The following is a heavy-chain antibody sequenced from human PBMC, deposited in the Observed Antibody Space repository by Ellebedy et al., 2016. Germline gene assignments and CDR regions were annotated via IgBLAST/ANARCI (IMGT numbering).Heavy chain of an antibody. Sequence: ASVKVSXXASGYTFTDHDINWVRQATGQGLEWMGWVTPNSGQTGYAQKFQGRVTMTSNTSISTAYMELSSLRSEDTAVYYCARRGLRFVSYFAMDVWGQGTTVTVSS. V-gene: IGHV1-8*01. CDR1: GYTFTDHD. D-gene: IGHD2-21*02. J-gene: IGHJ6*02. CDR3: ARRGLRFVSYFAMDV. CDR2: VTPNSGQT.